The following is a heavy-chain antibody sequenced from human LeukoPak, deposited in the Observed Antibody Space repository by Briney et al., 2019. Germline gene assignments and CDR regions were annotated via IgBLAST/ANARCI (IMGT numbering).Heavy chain of an antibody. J-gene: IGHJ4*02. D-gene: IGHD1-7*01. CDR1: GYTFSSYS. CDR2: ISSSSSYI. CDR3: ARVGNTFITGTRLFDY. V-gene: IGHV3-21*01. Sequence: GGSLRLSCAASGYTFSSYSMNWVRQAPGKGLEWVSSISSSSSYIYYADSVKGRFTISRDNAKNSLYLQMNSLRAEDTAVYYCARVGNTFITGTRLFDYWGQGTLVTVSS.